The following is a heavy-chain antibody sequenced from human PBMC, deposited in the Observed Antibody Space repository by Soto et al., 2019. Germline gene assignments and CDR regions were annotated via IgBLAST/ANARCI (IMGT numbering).Heavy chain of an antibody. J-gene: IGHJ4*02. V-gene: IGHV3-30*18. CDR1: GFTFSSYG. D-gene: IGHD6-19*01. Sequence: GGSLILSCAASGFTFSSYGMHWVRQAPGKGLEWVAVISYDGSNKYYADSVKGRFTISRDNSKNTLYLQMNSLRAEDTAVYYCAKDFRYSSGWSFYFDYWGQGTLVTVSS. CDR3: AKDFRYSSGWSFYFDY. CDR2: ISYDGSNK.